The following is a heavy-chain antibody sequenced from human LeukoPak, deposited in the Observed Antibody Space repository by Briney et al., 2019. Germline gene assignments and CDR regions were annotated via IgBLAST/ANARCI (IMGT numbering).Heavy chain of an antibody. CDR1: GFTFSSYA. Sequence: GGSLRLSCVASGFTFSSYAMHWVRQAPGKGLEWVAVISYDGSIKYYADSVEGRFTVSRDHSKNTLSLQMNSLRAEDTAVYYCARDRDDILTGYFDYWGQGTLVTVSS. V-gene: IGHV3-30-3*01. CDR2: ISYDGSIK. D-gene: IGHD3-9*01. CDR3: ARDRDDILTGYFDY. J-gene: IGHJ4*02.